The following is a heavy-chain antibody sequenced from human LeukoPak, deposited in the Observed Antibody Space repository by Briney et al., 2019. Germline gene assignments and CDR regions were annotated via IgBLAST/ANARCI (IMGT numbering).Heavy chain of an antibody. V-gene: IGHV1-46*01. Sequence: ASVKVSCKASGYTFTSYYMHWVRQAPGQGLEWMGIINPSGGSTSYAQKFQGWVTMTRDTSISTAYMELSRLRSDDTAVYYCASFHYDSSDAFDIWGQGTMVTVSS. CDR1: GYTFTSYY. D-gene: IGHD3-22*01. CDR2: INPSGGST. CDR3: ASFHYDSSDAFDI. J-gene: IGHJ3*02.